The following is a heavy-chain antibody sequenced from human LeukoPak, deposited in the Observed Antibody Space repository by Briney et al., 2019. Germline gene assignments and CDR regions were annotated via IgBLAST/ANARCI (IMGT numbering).Heavy chain of an antibody. D-gene: IGHD3-3*01. Sequence: SETLSLTCAVSGGSISSNNWWTWVRQPPGKGLEWIGEVHLDGRTNYNPSLESRLTISVDLSENHVSLKLTSVTAADTAVYYCAREGGFYRPLDYSGQGTLVTVSS. CDR3: AREGGFYRPLDY. CDR1: GGSISSNNW. CDR2: VHLDGRT. J-gene: IGHJ4*02. V-gene: IGHV4-4*02.